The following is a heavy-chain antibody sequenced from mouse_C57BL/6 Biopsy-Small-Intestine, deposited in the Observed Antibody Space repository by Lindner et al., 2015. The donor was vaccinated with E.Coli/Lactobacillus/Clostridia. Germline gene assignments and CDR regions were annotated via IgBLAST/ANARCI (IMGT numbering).Heavy chain of an antibody. CDR2: IYPGDGDT. CDR1: GYAFSSSW. CDR3: ARIYDGYYEYFDV. Sequence: VQLQESGPELVKPGASVKISCKASGYAFSSSWMNWVKQRPGKGLEWIRRIYPGDGDTNYNGKFKGKATLTADKSSSTAYMQLSSLTSEDSAVYFCARIYDGYYEYFDVWGTGTTVTVSS. V-gene: IGHV1-82*01. D-gene: IGHD2-3*01. J-gene: IGHJ1*03.